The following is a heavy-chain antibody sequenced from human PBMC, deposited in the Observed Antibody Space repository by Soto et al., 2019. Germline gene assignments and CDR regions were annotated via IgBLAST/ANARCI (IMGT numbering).Heavy chain of an antibody. CDR3: ARTSRFDS. CDR2: IYYSGST. J-gene: IGHJ4*02. Sequence: PSETLSLTCTVSGGSITSSSYYWGWIRQPPGKGLEWIGSIYYSGSTYYNPSLKSRVTISVDTSKSQFSLKLSSVTAADTAVYYCARTSRFDSWGQGTLVTVSS. D-gene: IGHD6-6*01. CDR1: GGSITSSSYY. V-gene: IGHV4-39*07.